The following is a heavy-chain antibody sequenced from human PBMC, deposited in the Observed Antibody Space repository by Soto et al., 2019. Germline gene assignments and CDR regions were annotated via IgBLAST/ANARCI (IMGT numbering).Heavy chain of an antibody. V-gene: IGHV2-26*01. CDR2: IFSNDDK. Sequence: SGPTLVNPTETLTLTCTVSGFSLGNPRMGVSWIRQPPGKALEWLAHIFSNDDKSYRTSLKSRVTISKDTSKSQVVLTMTNMDPVDTGTYYCARVYDSSGYEYWGQGTLVTVSS. J-gene: IGHJ4*02. CDR3: ARVYDSSGYEY. D-gene: IGHD3-22*01. CDR1: GFSLGNPRMG.